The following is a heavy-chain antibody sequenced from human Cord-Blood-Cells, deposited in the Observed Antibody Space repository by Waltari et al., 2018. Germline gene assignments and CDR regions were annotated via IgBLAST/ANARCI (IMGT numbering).Heavy chain of an antibody. J-gene: IGHJ4*02. CDR2: MNPNSGNT. D-gene: IGHD6-13*01. CDR3: ASWGIAAAGTYFLDY. Sequence: QVQLVQSGAEVKKPGAAVKVACMASGETFTSYEINWVRPATGQGLEWMGWMNPNSGNTGYAQKFQGRVTMTRNTSISTAYMELSSLRSEDTAVYYCASWGIAAAGTYFLDYWGQGTLVTVSS. CDR1: GETFTSYE. V-gene: IGHV1-8*01.